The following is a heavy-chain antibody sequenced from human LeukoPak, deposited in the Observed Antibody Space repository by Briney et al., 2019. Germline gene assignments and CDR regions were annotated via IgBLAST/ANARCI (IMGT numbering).Heavy chain of an antibody. CDR2: IYYSGST. CDR1: GYSISSGYY. V-gene: IGHV4-38-2*02. CDR3: AREGLYSYGYRAYRYYYYYYMDV. Sequence: PSETLSLTCTVSGYSISSGYYWGWIRQPPGKGLEWIGSIYYSGSTYYNPSLKSRVTISVDTSKNQFSLRLSSVTAADTAVYYCAREGLYSYGYRAYRYYYYYYMDVWGKGTTVTVSS. J-gene: IGHJ6*03. D-gene: IGHD5-18*01.